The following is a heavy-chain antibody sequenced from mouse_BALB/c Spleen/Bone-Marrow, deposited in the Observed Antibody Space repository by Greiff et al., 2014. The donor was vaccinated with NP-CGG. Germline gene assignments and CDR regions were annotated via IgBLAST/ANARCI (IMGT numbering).Heavy chain of an antibody. D-gene: IGHD1-2*01. Sequence: VQLQQSGPGLVAPSQSLSITCTVSGFSLTSYGVHWVRQPPGKGLEWLGVIWAGGSTNYNSTHMSRLSISKDNSKSQVFLKMNSLQTDDTAMYYCARYYYGFLDYWGQGTTLTVSS. CDR1: GFSLTSYG. CDR3: ARYYYGFLDY. V-gene: IGHV2-9*02. CDR2: IWAGGST. J-gene: IGHJ2*01.